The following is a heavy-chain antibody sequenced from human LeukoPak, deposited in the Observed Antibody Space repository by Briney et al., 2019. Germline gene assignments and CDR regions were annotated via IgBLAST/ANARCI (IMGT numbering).Heavy chain of an antibody. CDR2: IIPILGIA. V-gene: IGHV1-69*04. J-gene: IGHJ4*02. CDR1: GGTFSSYA. Sequence: GASVKVSCKASGGTFSSYAISWVRQAPGQGLEWMGRIIPILGIANYAQKFQGRVTITADKSTSTAYMELSSLRSEDTAVYYCAREVITFGGVIGRYPTIDYWGQGTLVTVSS. D-gene: IGHD3-16*02. CDR3: AREVITFGGVIGRYPTIDY.